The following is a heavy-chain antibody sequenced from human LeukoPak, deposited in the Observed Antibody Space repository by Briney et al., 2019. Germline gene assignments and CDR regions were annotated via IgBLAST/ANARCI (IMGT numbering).Heavy chain of an antibody. CDR3: TTVPMVRGVIMPSVHY. V-gene: IGHV3-15*01. J-gene: IGHJ4*02. Sequence: GGSLRLSCAASGFTFSNAWMSWVRQDPGKGLEWVGRIKSKTDGGTTDYAAPVKGRFTISRDDSKNTLYLQMNSLKTEDTAVYYCTTVPMVRGVIMPSVHYWGQGTLVTVSS. CDR2: IKSKTDGGTT. CDR1: GFTFSNAW. D-gene: IGHD3-10*01.